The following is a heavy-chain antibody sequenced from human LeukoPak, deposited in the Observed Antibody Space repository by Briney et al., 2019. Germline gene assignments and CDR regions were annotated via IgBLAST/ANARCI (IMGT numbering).Heavy chain of an antibody. Sequence: PSETLSLTCTVSGGSISTVYWRCIPRPPRGRVEWCGGIYYNVTTNYNPYLRSRDTISVDTSKSQFSMKLSSMAAADTAVYYCSRQCNSASCPYDFWGQGTLVTVSS. J-gene: IGHJ4*02. D-gene: IGHD2-2*01. CDR1: GGSISTVY. CDR3: SRQCNSASCPYDF. V-gene: IGHV4-59*08. CDR2: IYYNVTT.